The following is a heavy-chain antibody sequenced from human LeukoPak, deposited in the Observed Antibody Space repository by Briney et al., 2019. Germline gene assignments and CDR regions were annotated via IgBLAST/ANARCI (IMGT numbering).Heavy chain of an antibody. J-gene: IGHJ4*02. V-gene: IGHV3-23*01. Sequence: GGSLRLSCAASGFTFSGSAMHWVRQGPGKGLEWVSGITSSGGITYYAESMRGRFTISRDNSKNTVYLQMNSLRAEDTAVYYCATRPPSETYYGVLDFWGQGTLVTVSS. D-gene: IGHD2-21*01. CDR1: GFTFSGSA. CDR2: ITSSGGIT. CDR3: ATRPPSETYYGVLDF.